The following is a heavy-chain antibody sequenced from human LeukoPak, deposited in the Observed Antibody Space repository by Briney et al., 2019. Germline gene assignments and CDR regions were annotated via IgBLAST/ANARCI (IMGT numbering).Heavy chain of an antibody. CDR1: GYTFTGYY. D-gene: IGHD3-3*01. J-gene: IGHJ4*02. Sequence: ASVTVSCKASGYTFTGYYMHWVRQAPGQGLEWMGWINPNSGDTNYAQKLQGRVTMTRDTSISTAYMELRRLKSDDTAVYYCAASYDFWGGYLNHDYWGQGTLVTVSS. CDR3: AASYDFWGGYLNHDY. CDR2: INPNSGDT. V-gene: IGHV1-2*02.